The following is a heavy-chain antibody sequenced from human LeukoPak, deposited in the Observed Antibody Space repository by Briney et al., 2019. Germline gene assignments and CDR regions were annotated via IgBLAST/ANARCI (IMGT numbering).Heavy chain of an antibody. CDR1: GFTFSNYA. D-gene: IGHD6-13*01. CDR2: ISGGGGST. J-gene: IGHJ3*02. CDR3: AKDLAGPAGTSAFDI. Sequence: GGTLRLSCVASGFTFSNYAMSWVRQAPGKGLEWVSLISGGGGSTYYADSVKDRFTISRDNSKNTLYLQMNSLRAEDTAVYFCAKDLAGPAGTSAFDIWGQGTVVTVSS. V-gene: IGHV3-23*01.